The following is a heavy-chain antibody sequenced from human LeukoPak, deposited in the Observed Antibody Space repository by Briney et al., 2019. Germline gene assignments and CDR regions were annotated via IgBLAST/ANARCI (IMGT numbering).Heavy chain of an antibody. V-gene: IGHV1-18*01. CDR1: GYTFTSYG. Sequence: ASVKVSCKASGYTFTSYGISWVRQAPRQGLEWMGWISAYNGNTNYAQKLQGRVTMTTDTSTSTAYMELRSLRSDDTAVYYCARDSYGDYSWYFDLWGRGTLVTVSS. J-gene: IGHJ2*01. D-gene: IGHD4-17*01. CDR3: ARDSYGDYSWYFDL. CDR2: ISAYNGNT.